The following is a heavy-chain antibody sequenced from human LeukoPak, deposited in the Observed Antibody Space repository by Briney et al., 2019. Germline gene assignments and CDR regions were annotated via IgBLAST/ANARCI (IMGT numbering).Heavy chain of an antibody. Sequence: PSETLSLTCTVSGGSISSSSYYWGWIRQPPGKGLEWIGSIYYSGSTYYNPSLKSRVTISVDTSKNQFSLKLSSVTAADTAVYYCARLKGDFWSGYYSDYWGQGTLVTVSS. J-gene: IGHJ4*02. CDR3: ARLKGDFWSGYYSDY. CDR1: GGSISSSSYY. CDR2: IYYSGST. D-gene: IGHD3-3*01. V-gene: IGHV4-39*01.